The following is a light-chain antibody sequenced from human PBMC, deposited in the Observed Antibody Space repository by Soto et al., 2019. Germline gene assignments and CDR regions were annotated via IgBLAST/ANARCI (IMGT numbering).Light chain of an antibody. CDR3: QQYGTSPPGT. CDR2: GAS. J-gene: IGKJ5*01. Sequence: ETFCTRSPGTLYLAPGEIATVSCRASQSVGNSHVAWYQQRRGLPPRLLIYGASNRATGIPDRFSGSGSGADFTLTISRLEPEDFAVYFCQQYGTSPPGTFGQGTRLEIK. V-gene: IGKV3-20*01. CDR1: QSVGNSH.